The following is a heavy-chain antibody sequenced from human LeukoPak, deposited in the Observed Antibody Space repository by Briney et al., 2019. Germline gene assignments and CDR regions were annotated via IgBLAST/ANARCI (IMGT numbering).Heavy chain of an antibody. CDR1: GGSISSYY. CDR2: IYYSGST. D-gene: IGHD6-6*01. J-gene: IGHJ4*02. Sequence: SETLSLTCTVSGGSISSYYWSWIRQPPGKGLEWIGYIYYSGSTNYNPSLKSRVTMSVDTSKNQFSLSLSSVTAADTAVYFCARGSATGRPNFDYWGQGTLVTVSS. V-gene: IGHV4-59*01. CDR3: ARGSATGRPNFDY.